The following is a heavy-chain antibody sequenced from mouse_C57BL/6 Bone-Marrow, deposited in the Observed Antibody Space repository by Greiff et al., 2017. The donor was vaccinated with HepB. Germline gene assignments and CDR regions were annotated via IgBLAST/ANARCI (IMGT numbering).Heavy chain of an antibody. Sequence: EVMLVESGGDLVKPGGSLKLSCAASGFTFSSYGMSWVRQTPDKRLEWVATISSGGSYTYYPDSVKGRFTTSRDNAKNTLYLQMSSLKSEDTAMYYCARQGRLRRRGFAYWGQGTLVTVSA. CDR1: GFTFSSYG. V-gene: IGHV5-6*01. CDR3: ARQGRLRRRGFAY. CDR2: ISSGGSYT. D-gene: IGHD2-4*01. J-gene: IGHJ3*01.